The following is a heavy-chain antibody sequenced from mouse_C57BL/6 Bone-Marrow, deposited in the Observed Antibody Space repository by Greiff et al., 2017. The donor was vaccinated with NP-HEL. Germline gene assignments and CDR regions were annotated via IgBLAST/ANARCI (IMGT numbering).Heavy chain of an antibody. Sequence: DVQLVESGGGLVQPGGSLKLSCAASGFTFSDYGMAWVRQAPRKGPEWVAFISNLAYSIYYADTVTGRFTISRENAKNTLYLEMSSLRSEDTAMYYCARRITTVVDWYFDVWGTGTTVTVSS. J-gene: IGHJ1*03. CDR1: GFTFSDYG. CDR3: ARRITTVVDWYFDV. D-gene: IGHD1-1*01. CDR2: ISNLAYSI. V-gene: IGHV5-15*04.